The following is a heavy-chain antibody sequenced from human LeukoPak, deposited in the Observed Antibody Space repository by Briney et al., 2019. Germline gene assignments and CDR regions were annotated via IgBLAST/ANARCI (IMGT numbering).Heavy chain of an antibody. V-gene: IGHV3-53*01. CDR3: ARGLRYFDWLFPPYYYYMDV. Sequence: GGSLRLSCAASGFTVSSNYMSWVRQAPGKGLEWVSVIYSGGSTYYADSVKGRFTISRDNSKNTLYLQMNSLRAEDTAVYYCARGLRYFDWLFPPYYYYMDVWGKGTTVTISS. D-gene: IGHD3-9*01. CDR1: GFTVSSNY. J-gene: IGHJ6*03. CDR2: IYSGGST.